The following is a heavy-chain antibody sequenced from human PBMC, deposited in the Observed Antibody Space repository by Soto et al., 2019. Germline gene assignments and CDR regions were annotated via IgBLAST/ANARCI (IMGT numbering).Heavy chain of an antibody. D-gene: IGHD5-12*01. CDR2: VYFSGST. V-gene: IGHV4-59*01. Sequence: SETLSLTCTISGGSISSYYWSWIRQAPGKGLEWIGYVYFSGSTKYNASLKSRILIAIDTYRNQFSLNLNSVTAAATADYYCTRALEIGHRGYGESNVWGQGTTVTVSS. CDR3: TRALEIGHRGYGESNV. CDR1: GGSISSYY. J-gene: IGHJ6*02.